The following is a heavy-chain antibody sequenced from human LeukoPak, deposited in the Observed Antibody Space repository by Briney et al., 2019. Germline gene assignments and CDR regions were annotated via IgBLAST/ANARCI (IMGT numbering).Heavy chain of an antibody. Sequence: SETLSLTRTVSGGSISSYYWSWIRQPPGKGLGWIGYIYYSGSTNYNPSLKSRVTIPVDTSKNQFSLKLSSVTAADTAVYYCAKSLYGSGSYNWFDPWGQGTLVTVSS. CDR3: AKSLYGSGSYNWFDP. CDR2: IYYSGST. J-gene: IGHJ5*02. CDR1: GGSISSYY. D-gene: IGHD3-10*01. V-gene: IGHV4-59*12.